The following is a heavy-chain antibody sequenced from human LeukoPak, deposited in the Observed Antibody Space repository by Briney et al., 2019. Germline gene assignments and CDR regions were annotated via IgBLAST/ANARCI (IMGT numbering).Heavy chain of an antibody. V-gene: IGHV1-46*01. CDR3: ARDSFNGYSASLAFDY. D-gene: IGHD6-13*01. J-gene: IGHJ4*02. CDR2: VHSSGGVI. CDR1: GDTFTSDY. Sequence: ASVKVSCKASGDTFTSDYMNWVRQAPGQGLEWMGIVHSSGGVIKYAQEFQDRVTMTRDTSTSTVYMELSSLRSEDTAVYYCARDSFNGYSASLAFDYWGQGTQVTVFS.